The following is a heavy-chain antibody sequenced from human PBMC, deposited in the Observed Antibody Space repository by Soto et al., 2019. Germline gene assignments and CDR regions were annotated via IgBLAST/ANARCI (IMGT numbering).Heavy chain of an antibody. D-gene: IGHD3-10*01. CDR1: GFTFSSYG. V-gene: IGHV3-33*01. CDR2: IWYDGSNK. CDR3: ARDCYGSGRAPSRNYYYYGMDV. J-gene: IGHJ6*02. Sequence: PGGSLRLSCAASGFTFSSYGMHWVRQAPGKGLEWVAVIWYDGSNKYYADSVKGRFTISRDNSKNTLYLQMNSLRAEDTAVYYCARDCYGSGRAPSRNYYYYGMDVWGQGTTVTVSS.